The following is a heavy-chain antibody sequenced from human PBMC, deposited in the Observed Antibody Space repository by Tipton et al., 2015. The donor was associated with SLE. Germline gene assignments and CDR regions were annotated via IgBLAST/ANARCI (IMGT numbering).Heavy chain of an antibody. CDR1: GGSMSTYY. J-gene: IGHJ2*01. CDR3: ARHAWGSNWYFDL. D-gene: IGHD7-27*01. Sequence: TLSLTCSVSGGSMSTYYWSWIRRPPGKGLEWIGYIDYSWSTNYNPSLESRVTISLDSSKNRFSLKLNSVTAADTAVYYCARHAWGSNWYFDLWGRGTLVTVSS. CDR2: IDYSWST. V-gene: IGHV4-59*08.